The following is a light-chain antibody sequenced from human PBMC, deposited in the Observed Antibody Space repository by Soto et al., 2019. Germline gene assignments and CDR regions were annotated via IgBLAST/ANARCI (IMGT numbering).Light chain of an antibody. CDR1: QRVSSH. J-gene: IGKJ2*01. V-gene: IGKV3-15*01. Sequence: EIVMTQSPATLSVSPGEGATLSCRANQRVSSHLAWYQHKPGQAPRLLIHAASTRAPGIPARFSGSGSGTEFTLTICSLQSEDFAVYYCQQYQSWPFPFGQGTKLEIK. CDR3: QQYQSWPFP. CDR2: AAS.